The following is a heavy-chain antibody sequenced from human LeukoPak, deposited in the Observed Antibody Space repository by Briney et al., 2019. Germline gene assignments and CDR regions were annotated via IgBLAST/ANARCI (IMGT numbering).Heavy chain of an antibody. Sequence: ASVKVSCKASGYTFTNFGISWVRQAPGQGLEWMGWIGTSSGSTNYAQKLQGGVTMTTDTSTSTAYMELRSLRSDDTAVYYCARESLEGVKYYYGMDVWGQGTTVTVSS. CDR3: ARESLEGVKYYYGMDV. V-gene: IGHV1-18*01. D-gene: IGHD2-8*01. CDR2: IGTSSGST. J-gene: IGHJ6*02. CDR1: GYTFTNFG.